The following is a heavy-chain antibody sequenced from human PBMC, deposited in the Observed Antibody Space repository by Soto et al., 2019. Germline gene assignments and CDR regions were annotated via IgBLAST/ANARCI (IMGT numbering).Heavy chain of an antibody. CDR1: GGSFNNYA. Sequence: QVHLVQSGAEVKKPGSSVKVSCKTSGGSFNNYAVSWVRQAPGQGLEWMGGIIPNCDTPNYAQKFQDSVTIIAEESTSTVSMELRSLRSNDTAVYYCAVAMVREILIFESSGMHVCGQGTTVSVAS. V-gene: IGHV1-69*01. D-gene: IGHD3-10*01. CDR3: AVAMVREILIFESSGMHV. J-gene: IGHJ6*02. CDR2: IIPNCDTP.